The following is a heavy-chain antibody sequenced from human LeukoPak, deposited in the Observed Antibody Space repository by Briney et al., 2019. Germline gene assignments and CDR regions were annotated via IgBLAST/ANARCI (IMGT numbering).Heavy chain of an antibody. V-gene: IGHV4-4*07. D-gene: IGHD2-2*01. CDR1: GGSISSYY. CDR3: ARERREQLLPPYTRSVTYFDY. Sequence: PSETLSLTCTVSGGSISSYYWSWIRQPAGKGLEWIGRIYTSESTNYNPSLKSRVTMSVDTSKNQFSLKLSSVTDADTAVYYCARERREQLLPPYTRSVTYFDYWGQGTLVTVSS. CDR2: IYTSEST. J-gene: IGHJ4*02.